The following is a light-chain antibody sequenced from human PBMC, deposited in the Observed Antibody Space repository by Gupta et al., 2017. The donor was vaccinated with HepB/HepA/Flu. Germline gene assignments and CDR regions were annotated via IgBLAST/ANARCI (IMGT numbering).Light chain of an antibody. Sequence: DIVLTQSPGPLPLSPGARATLSCRTSQSVSRNYIAWYQQKPGQAPRLLIYGASSRAPGIPYRFSGSGSGTDFTLTISRLDPEYFAVFYCKLARTFGQGTKVEIK. CDR2: GAS. CDR1: QSVSRNY. V-gene: IGKV3-20*01. CDR3: KLART. J-gene: IGKJ1*01.